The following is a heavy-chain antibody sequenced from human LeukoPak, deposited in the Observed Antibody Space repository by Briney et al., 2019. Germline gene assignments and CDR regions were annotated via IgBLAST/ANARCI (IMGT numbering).Heavy chain of an antibody. V-gene: IGHV3-23*01. CDR1: GFTFSTYD. CDR3: AKDRITIFGVVTHFDY. J-gene: IGHJ4*02. D-gene: IGHD3-3*01. Sequence: HPGGSLRLSCAASGFTFSTYDMSWVRQAPGKGLEWVSAISGSGGSTFYADSVKGRFTISRDNSKNTLYLQMNSLRAEDTAVYYCAKDRITIFGVVTHFDYWGQGTLVTVSS. CDR2: ISGSGGST.